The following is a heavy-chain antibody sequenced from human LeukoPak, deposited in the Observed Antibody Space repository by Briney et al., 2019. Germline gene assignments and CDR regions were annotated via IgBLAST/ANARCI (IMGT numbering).Heavy chain of an antibody. CDR2: ISGSGGST. V-gene: IGHV3-23*01. Sequence: GGSLRLSCAASGFTFSSYAMSWVRQAPGQGLEWVSGISGSGGSTFYADSVKGRFTISRDNSKSTLSLQMNSLRAEDTAVYYCAKALLRNSWTLDYWGQGTLVTVSS. CDR1: GFTFSSYA. J-gene: IGHJ4*02. D-gene: IGHD6-13*01. CDR3: AKALLRNSWTLDY.